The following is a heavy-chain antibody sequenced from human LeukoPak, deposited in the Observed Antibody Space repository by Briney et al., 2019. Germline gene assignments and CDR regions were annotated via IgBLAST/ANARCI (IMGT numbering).Heavy chain of an antibody. D-gene: IGHD3-10*01. CDR3: AGYYGSGSYYGWFDP. J-gene: IGHJ5*02. V-gene: IGHV4-34*01. CDR2: INHSGST. Sequence: SETLSLTCAVYGGSFSGYYWSWIRQPPGKGLEWIGEINHSGSTNYNPSLKSRVTISVDTSKNQFPLRLSSVTAADTAVYYCAGYYGSGSYYGWFDPWGQGTLVTVSS. CDR1: GGSFSGYY.